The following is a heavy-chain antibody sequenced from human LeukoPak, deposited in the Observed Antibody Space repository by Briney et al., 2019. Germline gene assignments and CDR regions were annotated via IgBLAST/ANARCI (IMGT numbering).Heavy chain of an antibody. V-gene: IGHV1-18*01. CDR2: ISAYNGNT. J-gene: IGHJ6*03. D-gene: IGHD6-13*01. CDR1: GYTFTSYG. Sequence: AASVKVSCKASGYTFTSYGISWVRQAPGQGREWMGWISAYNGNTNYAQKLQGRVTMTTDTSTSTAYMELRSLRSDDTAVYYCARSKGIAAAGTYPPPIYYYYYYMDVWGKGTTVTVSS. CDR3: ARSKGIAAAGTYPPPIYYYYYYMDV.